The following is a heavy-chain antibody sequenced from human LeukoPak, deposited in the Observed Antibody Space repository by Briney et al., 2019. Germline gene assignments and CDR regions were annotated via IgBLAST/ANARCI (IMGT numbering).Heavy chain of an antibody. V-gene: IGHV4-34*01. J-gene: IGHJ3*02. CDR2: INHSGST. Sequence: SETLSLTCAVYGGSFSGYYWSWIRQPPGKGLEWIGEINHSGSTNYNPSLKSRVTISVDTSKNQFSLKLSSVTAADTAVYYCARGYHDFWSGYYPPAKTDAFDIWGQGTMVTVSS. CDR1: GGSFSGYY. CDR3: ARGYHDFWSGYYPPAKTDAFDI. D-gene: IGHD3-3*01.